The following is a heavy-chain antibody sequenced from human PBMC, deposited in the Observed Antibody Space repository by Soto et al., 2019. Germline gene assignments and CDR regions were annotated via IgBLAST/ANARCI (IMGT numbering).Heavy chain of an antibody. CDR2: ISSSSSYI. D-gene: IGHD6-19*01. V-gene: IGHV3-21*01. Sequence: PGGSLRLSCAASGFTFSSYSMNWVRQAPGKGLEWVSSISSSSSYIYYADSVKGRFTISRDNAKNSLYLQMNSLRAEDTAVYYCAREGQYSSAWRDDFDIWGQGTMVTVSS. J-gene: IGHJ3*02. CDR1: GFTFSSYS. CDR3: AREGQYSSAWRDDFDI.